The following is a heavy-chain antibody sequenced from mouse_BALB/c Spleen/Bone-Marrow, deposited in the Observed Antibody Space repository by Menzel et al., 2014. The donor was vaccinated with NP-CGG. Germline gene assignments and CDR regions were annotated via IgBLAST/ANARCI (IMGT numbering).Heavy chain of an antibody. J-gene: IGHJ4*01. D-gene: IGHD2-3*01. V-gene: IGHV1-82*01. CDR3: ARSDGYRVMDY. CDR2: IYPGDGDI. Sequence: QVQLQQSGPELVKPGASVKISCKASGYAFSSSWVNWVKQRPGQGLEWIGRIYPGDGDINYNGKFKGKATLTADKSSSTAYMQRSSLTSVDSAVYFCARSDGYRVMDYWGQGTSVTVSS. CDR1: GYAFSSSW.